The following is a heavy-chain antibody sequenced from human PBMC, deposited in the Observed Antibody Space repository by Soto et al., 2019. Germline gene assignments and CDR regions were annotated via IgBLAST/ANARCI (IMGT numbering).Heavy chain of an antibody. CDR1: GYSFTSHW. J-gene: IGHJ6*02. D-gene: IGHD6-13*01. CDR3: ARYMEAAAGQFYSYYGMDV. CDR2: VYPDDSDT. Sequence: PGGSLEISWNGSGYSFTSHWIGWVRQMSGKGLEGMGTVYPDDSDTRYSPSFQGQVTISADKSISTAYLQWSSLKASDTAMYYCARYMEAAAGQFYSYYGMDVWGQGTTVTVSS. V-gene: IGHV5-51*01.